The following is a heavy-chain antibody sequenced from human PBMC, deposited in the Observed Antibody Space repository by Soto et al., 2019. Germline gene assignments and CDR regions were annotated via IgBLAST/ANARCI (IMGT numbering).Heavy chain of an antibody. CDR3: ARRVAVAGHYLDY. V-gene: IGHV4-39*01. Sequence: SETLSLTCTDSDGSISSSSYYWGWIRQPPGKGLEWIGSIYYSGSTYYNPSLKSRVTISVDTSKNQFSLKVSSVTAADAAVYYCARRVAVAGHYLDYWGQGTPVAVSS. D-gene: IGHD6-19*01. CDR1: DGSISSSSYY. J-gene: IGHJ4*02. CDR2: IYYSGST.